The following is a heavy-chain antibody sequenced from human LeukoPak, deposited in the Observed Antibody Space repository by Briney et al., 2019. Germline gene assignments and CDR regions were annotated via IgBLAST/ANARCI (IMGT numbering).Heavy chain of an antibody. Sequence: GESLKISCAASGFTFSSYSMNWVRQAPGKGLEWVSSISSSSSYIYYADSVKGRSTISRDNAKNSLYLQMNSLRAEDTAVYYCARDSAGSGRWEDYYMDVWGKGTTVTVSS. D-gene: IGHD6-19*01. CDR2: ISSSSSYI. CDR3: ARDSAGSGRWEDYYMDV. J-gene: IGHJ6*03. CDR1: GFTFSSYS. V-gene: IGHV3-21*01.